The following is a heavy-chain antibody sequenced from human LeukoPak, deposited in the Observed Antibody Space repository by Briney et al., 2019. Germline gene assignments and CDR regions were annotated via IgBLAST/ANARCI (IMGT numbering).Heavy chain of an antibody. CDR1: GFTFSSYG. Sequence: GGSLRLSCAASGFTFSSYGMHWVRQAPGKGLEWVAFIRYDGSNKYYADSVKGRFTISSDNSKNTLYLQMNSLRAEDTAVYYCAKDSCSSTSCYSGSGNAFDIWGQGTMVTVSS. J-gene: IGHJ3*02. V-gene: IGHV3-30*02. CDR2: IRYDGSNK. D-gene: IGHD2-2*02. CDR3: AKDSCSSTSCYSGSGNAFDI.